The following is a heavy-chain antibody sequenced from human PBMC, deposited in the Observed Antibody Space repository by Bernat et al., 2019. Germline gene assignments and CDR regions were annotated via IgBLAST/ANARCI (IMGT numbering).Heavy chain of an antibody. CDR3: AKDRAGAMEYYYGMEV. D-gene: IGHD1-1*01. CDR1: GFTFSSHG. J-gene: IGHJ6*02. CDR2: ISYDGSNK. V-gene: IGHV3-30*18. Sequence: QMQLVESGGGVVQPGRSLRLSCAASGFTFSSHGMHWVRQAPGKGLEWVAVISYDGSNKYYADSVKGRFTISRYNSKKTLYLQMNSLRIEDTAVYYCAKDRAGAMEYYYGMEVWGQGTTVTVSS.